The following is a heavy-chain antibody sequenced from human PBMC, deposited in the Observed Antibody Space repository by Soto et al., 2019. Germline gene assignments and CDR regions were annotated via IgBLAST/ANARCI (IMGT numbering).Heavy chain of an antibody. J-gene: IGHJ4*02. D-gene: IGHD3-10*01. CDR2: IYWGNDK. Sequence: QITLKESGPTLVKPTQTLTLTCAFSGFSLNTRGVGVGWIRQPPGKALEWLALIYWGNDKRSSPSLKSRHTITKDTPKNHVVLMMTDMDPVDTATYYCAHNNYYGSGSVYWGQGTLVTVSS. CDR1: GFSLNTRGVG. V-gene: IGHV2-5*02. CDR3: AHNNYYGSGSVY.